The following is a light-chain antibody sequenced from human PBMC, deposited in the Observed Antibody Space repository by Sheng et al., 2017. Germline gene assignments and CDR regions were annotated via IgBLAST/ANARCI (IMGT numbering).Light chain of an antibody. CDR2: TAS. Sequence: EIVLTQSPGTLSLSPGERATLSCRASQSVSSSYLAWYQQKPGQAPRLLIYTASNRAADIPERFSGSGSGTDFTLTIDSLQSEDLAVYYCHPYNKWPPGTFGPGTKVDLK. CDR3: HPYNKWPPGT. CDR1: QSVSSSY. J-gene: IGKJ3*01. V-gene: IGKV3-20*01.